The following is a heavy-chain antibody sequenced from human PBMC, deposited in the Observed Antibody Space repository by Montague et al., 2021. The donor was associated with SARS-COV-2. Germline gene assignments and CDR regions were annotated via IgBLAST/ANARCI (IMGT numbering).Heavy chain of an antibody. CDR2: IYWDDDK. J-gene: IGHJ3*02. CDR3: AHRRGLLLSDAFDI. V-gene: IGHV2-5*02. Sequence: PALVKPRQTLTLTCTFSGFSLSTSGVGVGWIRQPPGKALEWLALIYWDDDKRYSPSLKSRLTITKDTSKNQVVLTMTNMDPVDTATYYCAHRRGLLLSDAFDIWGQGTMVTVSS. D-gene: IGHD1-26*01. CDR1: GFSLSTSGVG.